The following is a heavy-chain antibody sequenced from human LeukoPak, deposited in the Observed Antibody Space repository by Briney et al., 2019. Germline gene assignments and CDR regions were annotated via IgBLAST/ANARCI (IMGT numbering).Heavy chain of an antibody. CDR3: ARDNSGISS. V-gene: IGHV4-38-2*02. CDR1: GYSISSGYY. J-gene: IGHJ1*01. CDR2: IYHSGST. Sequence: PSETLSLTCTVSGYSISSGYYWGWIRQPPGKGLEWIGSIYHSGSTYYNPSLKSRVTISVDTSKNQFSLKLSSVTAAVTAVYYCARDNSGISSWGQGTLVTVSS. D-gene: IGHD7-27*01.